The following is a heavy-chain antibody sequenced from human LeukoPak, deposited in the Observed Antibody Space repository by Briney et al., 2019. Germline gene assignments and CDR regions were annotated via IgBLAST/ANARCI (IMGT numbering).Heavy chain of an antibody. Sequence: SETLSLTCTVSGGSINSYYWNWIRQPPGKGLEWDGDIYYSGRTNYNPSLKSRVIISLDTSKNQFSLNLRSVTAADTAVYYCAGAYSSGLFDNWGQGTLVTVSS. D-gene: IGHD6-19*01. CDR3: AGAYSSGLFDN. CDR2: IYYSGRT. CDR1: GGSINSYY. J-gene: IGHJ4*02. V-gene: IGHV4-59*08.